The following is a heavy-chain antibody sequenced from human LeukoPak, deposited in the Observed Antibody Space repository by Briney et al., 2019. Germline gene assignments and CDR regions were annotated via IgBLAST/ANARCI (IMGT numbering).Heavy chain of an antibody. CDR3: ARQSSTIFGVAAFDY. D-gene: IGHD3-3*01. CDR2: IYPGDSDT. Sequence: GESLKISCKGSGYSFTSYWIGWVRQMPGKGLEWMGIIYPGDSDTRYSPSFQGQVTISADKSISTAYLQWSSLKASDTAMYYCARQSSTIFGVAAFDYWGQGTLVTGSS. V-gene: IGHV5-51*01. CDR1: GYSFTSYW. J-gene: IGHJ4*02.